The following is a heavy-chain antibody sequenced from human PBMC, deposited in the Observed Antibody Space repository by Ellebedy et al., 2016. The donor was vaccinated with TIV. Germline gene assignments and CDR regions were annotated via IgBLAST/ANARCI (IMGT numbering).Heavy chain of an antibody. CDR1: GFTFSDAW. V-gene: IGHV3-15*01. D-gene: IGHD3-10*01. CDR3: STIGSGSYYLLIYYDMDV. Sequence: PGGSLRLSCAASGFTFSDAWMCWVRQAPGKGLEWVGRIKSKTDGEATEYAAPVEGSFTISNDDSQKMVYLKMDSLKTEDTAVYYCSTIGSGSYYLLIYYDMDVWGQGTTVTVSS. J-gene: IGHJ6*02. CDR2: IKSKTDGEAT.